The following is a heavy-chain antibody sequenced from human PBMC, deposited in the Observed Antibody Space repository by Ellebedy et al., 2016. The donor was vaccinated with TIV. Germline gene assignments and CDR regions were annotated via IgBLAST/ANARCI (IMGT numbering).Heavy chain of an antibody. Sequence: GESLKISCATSGFTFSGYSMNWVRQAPGKGLEWISYIHSTSGTIYYADSVKGRFTISRDNAKNPLSLQMHSLRAEDTAVYYCAGDDAYAFDKWGQGTMVTVSP. J-gene: IGHJ3*02. CDR3: AGDDAYAFDK. V-gene: IGHV3-48*04. CDR1: GFTFSGYS. CDR2: IHSTSGTI.